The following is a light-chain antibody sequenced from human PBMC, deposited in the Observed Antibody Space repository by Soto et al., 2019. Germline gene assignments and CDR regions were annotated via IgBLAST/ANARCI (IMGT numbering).Light chain of an antibody. CDR2: GAS. V-gene: IGKV3-20*01. CDR1: QSIISTQ. Sequence: EIVLTQSPDTLSLSPGERATLSCRASQSIISTQLVWYHQKPGQAPTLLIFGASSRATGIPDRFSGSGSGTDFTLTISGLQPEDFAVYYCQQYGTSPGTFGQGTKVDIK. CDR3: QQYGTSPGT. J-gene: IGKJ1*01.